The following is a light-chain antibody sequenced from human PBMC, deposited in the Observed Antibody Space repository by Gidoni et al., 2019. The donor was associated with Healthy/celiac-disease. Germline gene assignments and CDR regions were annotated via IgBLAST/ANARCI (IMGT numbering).Light chain of an antibody. V-gene: IGKV1-5*03. CDR3: QQYNSGGS. CDR1: QSISSW. J-gene: IGKJ2*04. Sequence: DIQMTQSPSPLSASVGDRVTITCRASQSISSWLVWYQQNPGKAPKLLIYKASSLESGVPSRFSGSGSGTEFTLTISSLQPDDFATYYCQQYNSGGSFGQGTKLEIK. CDR2: KAS.